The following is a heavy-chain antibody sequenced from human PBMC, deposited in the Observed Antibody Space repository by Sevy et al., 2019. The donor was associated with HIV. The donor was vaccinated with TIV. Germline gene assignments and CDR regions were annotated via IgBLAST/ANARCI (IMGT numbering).Heavy chain of an antibody. CDR1: GASISSSGYY. CDR2: INYSGST. V-gene: IGHV4-39*01. Sequence: SETLSLTCTVSGASISSSGYYWGWIRQPPGKGLAWIASINYSGSTFYNPSLKSRVTISSDTSKNQFSLKLNSVTAADTAIYYCAGPTLTYSSGWSYYDSWGQGTVVTVSS. CDR3: AGPTLTYSSGWSYYDS. D-gene: IGHD6-19*01. J-gene: IGHJ4*02.